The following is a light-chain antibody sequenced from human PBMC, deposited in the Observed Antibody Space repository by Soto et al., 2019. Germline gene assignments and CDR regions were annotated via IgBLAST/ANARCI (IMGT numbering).Light chain of an antibody. Sequence: QSVLTQPASVSGSPGQSITISCTGTSSDVGGYNYVSWYQQHPGEAPKLMIYDVSNRPSGVSNRFSGSNSGNTASLTISGLQAEDEADYYCSSYTSSSTRVFGTGTKVTVL. CDR1: SSDVGGYNY. CDR2: DVS. CDR3: SSYTSSSTRV. V-gene: IGLV2-14*01. J-gene: IGLJ1*01.